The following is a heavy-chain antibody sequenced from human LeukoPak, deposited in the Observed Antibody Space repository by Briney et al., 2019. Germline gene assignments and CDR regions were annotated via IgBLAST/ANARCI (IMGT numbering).Heavy chain of an antibody. V-gene: IGHV1-8*01. Sequence: ASVKVSCKTSGYTFTSYDINWVRQATGQGLEWMGWMNPNSGNRGYAQKFQGRVTMTRNTDINTAYMELSSLRSEDTAVYYCARIHSGYAFDYWGQGTLVTVSS. CDR3: ARIHSGYAFDY. D-gene: IGHD5-12*01. CDR2: MNPNSGNR. J-gene: IGHJ4*02. CDR1: GYTFTSYD.